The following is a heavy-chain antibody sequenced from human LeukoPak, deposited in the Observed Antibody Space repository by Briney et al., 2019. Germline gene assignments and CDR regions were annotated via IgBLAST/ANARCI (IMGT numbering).Heavy chain of an antibody. V-gene: IGHV3-48*03. J-gene: IGHJ4*02. D-gene: IGHD3-22*01. CDR3: ARDNYDRSTPYYFDY. CDR2: ISSSGDTI. CDR1: GFTFSTYE. Sequence: GGSLRLSCAASGFTFSTYEMNWVRQAPGKGLEWVSYISSSGDTIYYADSVKGRFTISRDNAKNSLYLQMNSLRAEDTAVYYCARDNYDRSTPYYFDYWGQGTLVTVSS.